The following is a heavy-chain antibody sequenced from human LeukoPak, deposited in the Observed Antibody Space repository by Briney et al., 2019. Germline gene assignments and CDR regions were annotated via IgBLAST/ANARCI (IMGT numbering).Heavy chain of an antibody. Sequence: PGGSLRLSCAASGFTFRSYWMSWVRQTPEKGLEFVANIDRDGTVKNYVGSVKGRFTISRDNAMNLVYLQMNSLRVDDTAMYYCARDPGSSSFDYWGQGSLVTVSS. D-gene: IGHD1-14*01. CDR2: IDRDGTVK. CDR3: ARDPGSSSFDY. CDR1: GFTFRSYW. J-gene: IGHJ4*02. V-gene: IGHV3-7*01.